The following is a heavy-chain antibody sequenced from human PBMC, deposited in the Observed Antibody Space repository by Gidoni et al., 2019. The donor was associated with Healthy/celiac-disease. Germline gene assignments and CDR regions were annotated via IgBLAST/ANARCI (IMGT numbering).Heavy chain of an antibody. CDR3: AGDRLRVTAAEDGYFDL. CDR2: IYYSSST. CDR1: GRSLSSGAYY. Sequence: QVQLQDSGPGLAKPSQTLSPSCPVSGRSLSSGAYYWRWIRQPPGKGLEWIGYIYYSSSTSYNATHKRRVNSSVKTSKNQFSLKVISVLGADTAVEYCAGDRLRVTAAEDGYFDLWGHGTLVTVSS. D-gene: IGHD6-13*01. J-gene: IGHJ2*01. V-gene: IGHV4-30-4*01.